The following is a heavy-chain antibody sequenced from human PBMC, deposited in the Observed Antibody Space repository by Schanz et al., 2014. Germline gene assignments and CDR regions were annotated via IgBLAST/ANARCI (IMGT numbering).Heavy chain of an antibody. CDR3: ARRAYSRSSVGNFDY. CDR1: GYTFTSNA. D-gene: IGHD6-6*01. V-gene: IGHV1-18*01. Sequence: QVHLVQSGAEMKKPGASVKVSCKASGYTFTSNAISWVRQAPGQGLEWVGWISPYNGNTNYAQKVQGRVTLTTDTSTSTLYMELRSLTSDDTAVYYCARRAYSRSSVGNFDYWGLGTLVTVSS. CDR2: ISPYNGNT. J-gene: IGHJ4*02.